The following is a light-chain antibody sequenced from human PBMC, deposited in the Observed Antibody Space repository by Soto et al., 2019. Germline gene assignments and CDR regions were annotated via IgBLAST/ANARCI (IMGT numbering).Light chain of an antibody. CDR1: QSISSW. V-gene: IGKV1-5*01. CDR3: QQYNSYSWT. CDR2: DAA. J-gene: IGKJ1*01. Sequence: DIQMTQSPSTLSASVGERVTITCRAGQSISSWLALYRQKPGKPPPRLIYDAASSESRVPSACSGSRSATKDTLTISSRQPDDFATYYCQQYNSYSWTFGQGTKVDI.